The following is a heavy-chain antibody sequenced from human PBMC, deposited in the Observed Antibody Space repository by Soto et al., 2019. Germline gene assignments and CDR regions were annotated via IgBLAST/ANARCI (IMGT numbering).Heavy chain of an antibody. CDR3: ARDLAAAAY. D-gene: IGHD6-13*01. V-gene: IGHV1-46*03. CDR1: GYIFTNYY. CDR2: INPSPTSGST. J-gene: IGHJ4*02. Sequence: QVQLVQSGAEVKKPGASVKVSCKASGYIFTNYYIHWVRQAPGQGLEWMAIINPSPTSGSTNYAQKFQGRVTVTRDTSTSTVYMELSSLKSDDTAIYYCARDLAAAAYWGQGTLVTVSS.